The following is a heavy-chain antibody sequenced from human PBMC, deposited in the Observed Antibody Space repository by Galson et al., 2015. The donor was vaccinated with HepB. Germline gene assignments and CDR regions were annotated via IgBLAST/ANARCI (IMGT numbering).Heavy chain of an antibody. V-gene: IGHV3-21*01. Sequence: SLRLSCAASGFTFSSYSMNWVRQAPGKGLEWVSSISSSSSYIYYADSVKGRFTISRDNAKNSLYLQMNSLRAEDTAVYYCARVISPTIFGVVRRFDPWGQGTLVTVSS. J-gene: IGHJ5*02. CDR2: ISSSSSYI. D-gene: IGHD3-3*01. CDR1: GFTFSSYS. CDR3: ARVISPTIFGVVRRFDP.